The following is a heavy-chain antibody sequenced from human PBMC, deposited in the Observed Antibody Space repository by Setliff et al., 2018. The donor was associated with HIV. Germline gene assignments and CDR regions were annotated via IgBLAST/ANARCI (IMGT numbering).Heavy chain of an antibody. J-gene: IGHJ4*02. Sequence: SVKVSCKASGGTSSSYAISWVRQAPGQGLEWMGGIIPIFGTANYAQKFQGRVTITADESTSTAYMELSSLRSEDTAVYYCARVYVDLTKYYNFWSGYPDYWGQGTLVTVSS. CDR1: GGTSSSYA. CDR2: IIPIFGTA. CDR3: ARVYVDLTKYYNFWSGYPDY. D-gene: IGHD3-3*01. V-gene: IGHV1-69*13.